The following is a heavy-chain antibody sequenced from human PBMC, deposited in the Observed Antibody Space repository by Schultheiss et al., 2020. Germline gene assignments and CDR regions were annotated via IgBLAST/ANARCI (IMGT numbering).Heavy chain of an antibody. Sequence: SETLSLTCRVSGDSISTTNWWSWVRQPPGKGLEWIGEIYHIGSTYYNPSLKSRVTISVDTSKTQFSLRLSSVTAADTAVYYCAGETASGYADYWGQGTLVTGSS. D-gene: IGHD5-12*01. CDR2: IYHIGST. J-gene: IGHJ4*02. CDR1: GDSISTTNW. V-gene: IGHV4-4*02. CDR3: AGETASGYADY.